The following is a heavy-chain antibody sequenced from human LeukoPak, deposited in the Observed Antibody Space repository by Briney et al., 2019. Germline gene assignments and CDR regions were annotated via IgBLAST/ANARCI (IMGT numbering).Heavy chain of an antibody. Sequence: PGGSLRLSCAASGFTFSSYSMNWVRQAPGKGLEWVSSISSSSSYIYYADSVKGRFTISRDNSKNTLYLQMNSLRAEDTAVYYCAKASTGYSSSWFDYWGQGTLVTVSS. D-gene: IGHD6-13*01. J-gene: IGHJ4*02. CDR2: ISSSSSYI. V-gene: IGHV3-21*04. CDR3: AKASTGYSSSWFDY. CDR1: GFTFSSYS.